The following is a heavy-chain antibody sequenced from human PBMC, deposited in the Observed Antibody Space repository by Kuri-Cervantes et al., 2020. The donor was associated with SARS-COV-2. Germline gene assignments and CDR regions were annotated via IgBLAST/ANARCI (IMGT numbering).Heavy chain of an antibody. D-gene: IGHD4-23*01. J-gene: IGHJ4*02. CDR1: GFTFSDYY. CDR2: ISSSGSTI. CDR3: ARGTPQYGGPFDY. Sequence: GESLKISCAASGFTFSDYYMSWIRQAPGKGLEWVSYISSSGSTIYYADSVKGRFTISRDNAKNSLYLQMNSLRAEDTAVYYCARGTPQYGGPFDYWGQGTLVTVSS. V-gene: IGHV3-11*04.